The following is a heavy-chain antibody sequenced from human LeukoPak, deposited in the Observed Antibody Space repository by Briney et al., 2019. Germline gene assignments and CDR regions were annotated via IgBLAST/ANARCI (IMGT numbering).Heavy chain of an antibody. D-gene: IGHD3-16*01. J-gene: IGHJ3*01. V-gene: IGHV3-74*01. CDR1: GFTSSSFW. CDR2: INSDGGST. Sequence: GGSLRLSCAASGFTSSSFWMYWVRQAPGKGLVWVSRINSDGGSTTYADSVKGRFTISRDNAKNTVYLQMNSLRAEDTAVYYCARRRERGASDAFAFWGQGTMVTVSS. CDR3: ARRRERGASDAFAF.